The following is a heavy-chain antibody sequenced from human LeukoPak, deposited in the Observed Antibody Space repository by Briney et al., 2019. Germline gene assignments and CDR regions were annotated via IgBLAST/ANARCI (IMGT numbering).Heavy chain of an antibody. CDR3: ARTKYYEDAFDI. Sequence: PGGSLRLSCAASGFTFSSYGMSWVRQAPGKGLEWVSAISGSGGSTYYADSVKGRFTISRDNSKNTLYLQMNSLRAEDTAVYYCARTKYYEDAFDIWGQGTMVTVSS. D-gene: IGHD3-22*01. CDR2: ISGSGGST. V-gene: IGHV3-23*01. CDR1: GFTFSSYG. J-gene: IGHJ3*02.